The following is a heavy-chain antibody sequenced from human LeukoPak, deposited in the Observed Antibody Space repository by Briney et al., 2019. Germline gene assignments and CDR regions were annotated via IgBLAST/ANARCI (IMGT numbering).Heavy chain of an antibody. Sequence: GGSLRLSCAASGFTFSSYNMNWVRQAPGKGLEWVSSISSSSNYIYYADSVKGRFTISRDNVKNSLYLQMNSLKTEDTAVYYCTTEGTLSRNRSNDYWGQGTLVTVSS. V-gene: IGHV3-21*03. CDR2: ISSSSNYI. J-gene: IGHJ4*02. CDR3: TTEGTLSRNRSNDY. D-gene: IGHD1-14*01. CDR1: GFTFSSYN.